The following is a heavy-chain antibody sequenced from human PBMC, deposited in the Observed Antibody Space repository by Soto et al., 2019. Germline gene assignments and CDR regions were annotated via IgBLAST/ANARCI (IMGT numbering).Heavy chain of an antibody. V-gene: IGHV4-30-2*01. D-gene: IGHD2-15*01. J-gene: IGHJ5*02. Sequence: SETLSLTCAVSGGSIGSGGYSWSWIRQPPGKGLEWIGYIYHSGSTYYNPSLKSRVTISVDRSKNQFSLKLSSVTAADTAVYYCAREMVAAPNWFDPWGQGTLVTSPQ. CDR3: AREMVAAPNWFDP. CDR2: IYHSGST. CDR1: GGSIGSGGYS.